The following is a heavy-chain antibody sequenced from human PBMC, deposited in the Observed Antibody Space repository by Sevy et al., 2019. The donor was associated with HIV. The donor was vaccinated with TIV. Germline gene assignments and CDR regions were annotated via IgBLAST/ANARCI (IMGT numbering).Heavy chain of an antibody. J-gene: IGHJ6*03. CDR3: AKGGGGRYDPDEIGYYFYYYNMDV. CDR2: ISGSGTRT. D-gene: IGHD3-22*01. CDR1: GFSFDSYG. Sequence: GGSLRLSCAVSGFSFDSYGMTWVRQAPGKGLEWVSGISGSGTRTYYADSVKGRFIISRDNSKNTLYLQMNSLRSEDTALYYCAKGGGGRYDPDEIGYYFYYYNMDVWGKGTTVTVSS. V-gene: IGHV3-23*01.